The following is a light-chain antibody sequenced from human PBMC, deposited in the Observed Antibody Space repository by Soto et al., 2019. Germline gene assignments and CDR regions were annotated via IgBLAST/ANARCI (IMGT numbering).Light chain of an antibody. J-gene: IGLJ1*01. V-gene: IGLV2-14*01. CDR1: SSYVGGYNY. Sequence: QSALNQPASGSGAPGQASPIIFTGKSSYVGGYNYVSWYQQHPGKAPKLMIYDVSNRPSGVSNRFSGSKSGNTASLTISGLQAEDEADYYCSSYTSSSTYVFGTGTTVT. CDR3: SSYTSSSTYV. CDR2: DVS.